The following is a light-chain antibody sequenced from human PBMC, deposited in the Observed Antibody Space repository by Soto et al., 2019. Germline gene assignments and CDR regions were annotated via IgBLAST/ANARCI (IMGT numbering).Light chain of an antibody. J-gene: IGLJ1*01. CDR2: EVR. CDR1: SDDVGGYNY. V-gene: IGLV2-14*03. Sequence: QSALTQPASVSGSPGQSITISCTGTSDDVGGYNYVSWYQQHRGKAPKLMIYEVRNRPSGVSSRFSGSKSGNTASLTISGLQAEDEADYYCTSYTTTSTFVFGTGAKVTVL. CDR3: TSYTTTSTFV.